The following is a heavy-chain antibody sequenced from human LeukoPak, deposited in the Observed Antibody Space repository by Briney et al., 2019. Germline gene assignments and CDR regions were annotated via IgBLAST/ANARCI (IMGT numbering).Heavy chain of an antibody. CDR3: ARDLNA. J-gene: IGHJ4*02. CDR2: IRYDGSNK. CDR1: GFTFSNNW. Sequence: PGGSLRLSCAAAGFTFSNNWMSWVRQAPGKGLEWVAFIRYDGSNKYYADSVKGRFTISRDNSKNTLYLQMNSLRAEDTAVYYCARDLNAWGQGTLVTVSS. V-gene: IGHV3-30*02.